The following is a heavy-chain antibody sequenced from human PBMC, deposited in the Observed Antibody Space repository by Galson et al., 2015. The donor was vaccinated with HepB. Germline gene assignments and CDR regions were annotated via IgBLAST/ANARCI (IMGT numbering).Heavy chain of an antibody. D-gene: IGHD3-22*01. J-gene: IGHJ3*02. CDR2: INHGGST. CDR3: ARRYYYDSSGYYYSGRLSAFDI. CDR1: GGSFSGYY. Sequence: SLTCAVYGGSFSGYYWSWIRQPPGKGLEWIGEINHGGSTNYNPSLKSRVTMSVGTSKIQFSLKLSSVTAADTAVYFCARRYYYDSSGYYYSGRLSAFDIWGQGTMVTVSS. V-gene: IGHV4-34*01.